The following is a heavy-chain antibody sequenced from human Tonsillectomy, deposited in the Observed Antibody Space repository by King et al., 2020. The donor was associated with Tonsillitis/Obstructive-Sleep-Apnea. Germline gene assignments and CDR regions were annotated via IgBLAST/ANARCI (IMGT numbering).Heavy chain of an antibody. CDR1: GGSISSDGYY. V-gene: IGHV4-31*03. Sequence: QLQESGPGLVKPSQTLSLTCTVSGGSISSDGYYWSWIRQHPGKGLEWIGHIYYSGSTYYNPSLKSRLTISVDTSKNQFSLRLSSVTAADTAVYYCARLNDSSGFYVADYWGQGTLVTVSS. CDR2: IYYSGST. J-gene: IGHJ4*02. D-gene: IGHD3-22*01. CDR3: ARLNDSSGFYVADY.